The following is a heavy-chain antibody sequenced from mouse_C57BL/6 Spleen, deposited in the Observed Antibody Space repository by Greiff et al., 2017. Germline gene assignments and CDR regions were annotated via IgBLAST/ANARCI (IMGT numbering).Heavy chain of an antibody. Sequence: DVKLQESGPGMVKPSQSLSLTCTVTGYSITSGYDWHWIRHFPGNKLEWMGYISYSGSTNYNPSLKSRISITHDTSKKHFFLKLNSVTTEDTATYYCARDLNYSNYWYFDVWGTGTTVTVSS. CDR3: ARDLNYSNYWYFDV. CDR1: GYSITSGYD. V-gene: IGHV3-1*01. J-gene: IGHJ1*03. CDR2: ISYSGST. D-gene: IGHD2-5*01.